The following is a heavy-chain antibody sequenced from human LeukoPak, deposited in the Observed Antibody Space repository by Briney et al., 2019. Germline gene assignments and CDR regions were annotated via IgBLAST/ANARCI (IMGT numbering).Heavy chain of an antibody. Sequence: SETLSLTCTVSGGSVSSGSYYWSWIRQPPGKGLEWIGYIYYSGSTNYNPSLKSRVTISVDTSKNQFSLKLSSVTAADTAVYYCARGLYCYDSSGYYVYWGQGTLVTVSS. CDR3: ARGLYCYDSSGYYVY. V-gene: IGHV4-61*01. J-gene: IGHJ4*02. D-gene: IGHD3-22*01. CDR1: GGSVSSGSYY. CDR2: IYYSGST.